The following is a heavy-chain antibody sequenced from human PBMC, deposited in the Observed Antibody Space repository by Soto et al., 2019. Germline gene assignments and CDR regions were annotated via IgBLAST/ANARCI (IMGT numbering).Heavy chain of an antibody. CDR1: GGTFSSYA. CDR2: IIPIFGTA. V-gene: IGHV1-69*01. Sequence: QVQLVQSGAEVTKPGSSVKVSCKASGGTFSSYAISWVRQAPGQGLEWMGGIIPIFGTANYAQKFQGRVTITADESTSTAYMELSSLRSEDTAVYYCARERPGEGATPEAFDIWGQGTMVTVSS. J-gene: IGHJ3*02. D-gene: IGHD3-10*01. CDR3: ARERPGEGATPEAFDI.